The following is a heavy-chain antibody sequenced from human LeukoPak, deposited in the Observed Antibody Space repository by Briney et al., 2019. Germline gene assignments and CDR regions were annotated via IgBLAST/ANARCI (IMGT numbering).Heavy chain of an antibody. J-gene: IGHJ4*02. Sequence: SGGSLRLSCAASGFTFSNYNMNWVRQAPGKGLEWVSSIRSSTTYVYYADSVKGRFTISRDNAKNTLYLQMNSLRAEDTAVYYCARGPSGYHNTGGQGTLVTVSS. CDR2: IRSSTTYV. V-gene: IGHV3-21*01. CDR3: ARGPSGYHNT. D-gene: IGHD5-12*01. CDR1: GFTFSNYN.